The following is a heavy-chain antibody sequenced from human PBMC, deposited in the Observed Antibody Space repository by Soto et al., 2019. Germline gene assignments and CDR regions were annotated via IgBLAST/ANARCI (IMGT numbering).Heavy chain of an antibody. D-gene: IGHD2-15*01. CDR3: ASSGRATVVVVAAAPYFDY. CDR2: IIPIFGTA. CDR1: GGTFSSYA. J-gene: IGHJ4*02. V-gene: IGHV1-69*13. Sequence: ASVKVSCKASGGTFSSYAISWVRQAPGQGLEWMGGIIPIFGTANYAQKFQGRVTIIADESTSTVYMELSSLRSEDTAVYYCASSGRATVVVVAAAPYFDYWGQGTLVTVSS.